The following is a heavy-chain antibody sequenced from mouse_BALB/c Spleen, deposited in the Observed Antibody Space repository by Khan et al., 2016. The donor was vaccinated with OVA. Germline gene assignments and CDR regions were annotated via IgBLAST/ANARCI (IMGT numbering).Heavy chain of an antibody. Sequence: EVQRVESGGGLVQPKGSLKLSCAASGFTFNTYAMNWVRQAPGKGLEWVARIRSKTNNYATYYADSVKDRFTISRDDSQSMLYLQMNNLKTEDTAMDYCVRHKNYYGEDAMDYWGQGTSVTVSS. CDR3: VRHKNYYGEDAMDY. V-gene: IGHV10-1*02. CDR1: GFTFNTYA. D-gene: IGHD1-1*01. J-gene: IGHJ4*01. CDR2: IRSKTNNYAT.